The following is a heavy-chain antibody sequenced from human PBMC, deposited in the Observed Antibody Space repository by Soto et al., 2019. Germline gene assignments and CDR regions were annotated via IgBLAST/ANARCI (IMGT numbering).Heavy chain of an antibody. CDR3: AHSLYDYVWGTNWFDP. CDR2: IYWDDDK. J-gene: IGHJ5*02. CDR1: GFSLSTSGVG. V-gene: IGHV2-5*02. Sequence: QITLKESGPTLGKPTQTLTLTCTFSGFSLSTSGVGVGWIRQPPGKALEWLALIYWDDDKRYSPSLKSRLTITKDTSKTQVVLTMTNMDPVDTATYYCAHSLYDYVWGTNWFDPWGQGTLVTVSS. D-gene: IGHD3-16*01.